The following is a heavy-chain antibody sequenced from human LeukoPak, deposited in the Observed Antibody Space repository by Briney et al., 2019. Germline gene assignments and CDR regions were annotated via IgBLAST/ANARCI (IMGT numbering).Heavy chain of an antibody. Sequence: GGSLRLSCAASGFTFSSYAMSWVRQAPGKGLEWVSAISASGGSTYYTDSVKGRFTISRDNSKNTLSLQMNSLKAEDTAIYYCAKDSHGSGSFATIFDYWGQGTLVTVSS. CDR1: GFTFSSYA. D-gene: IGHD3-10*01. J-gene: IGHJ4*02. CDR2: ISASGGST. V-gene: IGHV3-23*01. CDR3: AKDSHGSGSFATIFDY.